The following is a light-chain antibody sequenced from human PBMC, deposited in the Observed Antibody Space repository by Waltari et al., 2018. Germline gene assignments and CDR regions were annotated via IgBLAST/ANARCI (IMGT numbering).Light chain of an antibody. CDR3: SSYTSSSTLVV. J-gene: IGLJ2*01. V-gene: IGLV2-14*03. CDR1: SSDVGGYNY. CDR2: DVS. Sequence: QSALTQPASVSGSPGQSITLSCTGTSSDVGGYNYVSWYQQHPGKAPKLMIYDVSNRPSGGSNRCAGSKSGNTASLTISGLQAEDEADYYGSSYTSSSTLVVFGGGTKLTVL.